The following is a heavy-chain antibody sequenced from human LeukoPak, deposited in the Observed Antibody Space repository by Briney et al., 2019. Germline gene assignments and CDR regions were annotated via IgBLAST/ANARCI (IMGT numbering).Heavy chain of an antibody. CDR1: GGSISSNSYY. V-gene: IGHV4-39*07. CDR2: IYYSGST. CDR3: ARGTVGYCSGGSCQGWFGP. Sequence: PSETLSLTCAVSGGSISSNSYYWGWIRQPPGKGLEWIGSIYYSGSTYYNPSLKSRVTISVDTSKNHLSLKLSSVTAADTAVYYCARGTVGYCSGGSCQGWFGPWGQGTLVTVSS. D-gene: IGHD2-15*01. J-gene: IGHJ5*02.